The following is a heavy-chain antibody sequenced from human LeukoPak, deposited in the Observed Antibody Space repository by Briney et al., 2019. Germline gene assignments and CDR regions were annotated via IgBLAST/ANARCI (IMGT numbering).Heavy chain of an antibody. CDR1: GFTFSSYA. Sequence: GGSLRLSCAASGFTFSSYAVSWVRQAPGKGLEWVSAISGSGGSTYYADSVKGRFTISRDNSKNTLYLQMNSLRAEDTAVYYCAAGPIDQPAHAFDIWGQGTMVTVSS. D-gene: IGHD1-14*01. CDR2: ISGSGGST. CDR3: AAGPIDQPAHAFDI. V-gene: IGHV3-23*01. J-gene: IGHJ3*02.